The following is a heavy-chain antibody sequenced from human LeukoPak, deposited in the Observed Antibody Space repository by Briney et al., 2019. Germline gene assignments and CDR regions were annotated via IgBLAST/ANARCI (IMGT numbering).Heavy chain of an antibody. V-gene: IGHV4-39*07. D-gene: IGHD3-10*01. CDR3: ARVYYYGSGSWQYYFDY. Sequence: PSETLSLTCTISGGSISSSSYYWSWIRQPPGKGLEWIGEINHSGSTNYNPSLKSRLAMSVDTSKNQFSLKLTSVTAADTAVYYCARVYYYGSGSWQYYFDYWGQGTLVTVSS. J-gene: IGHJ4*02. CDR2: INHSGST. CDR1: GGSISSSSYY.